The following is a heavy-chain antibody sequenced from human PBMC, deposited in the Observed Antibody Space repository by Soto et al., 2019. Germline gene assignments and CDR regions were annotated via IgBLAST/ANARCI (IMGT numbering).Heavy chain of an antibody. CDR2: IISIFDTA. CDR1: GGTFSSYA. Sequence: QVQLVQSGAEVKKTGSSVKVSCKASGGTFSSYAISWVRQAPGQGLEWMGGIISIFDTADYAQKFQGRVTITADESTSTAYMELSSLRTEDTAVYYCASHGYSYGYLFDYWGQGTLVTVSS. D-gene: IGHD5-18*01. J-gene: IGHJ4*02. V-gene: IGHV1-69*12. CDR3: ASHGYSYGYLFDY.